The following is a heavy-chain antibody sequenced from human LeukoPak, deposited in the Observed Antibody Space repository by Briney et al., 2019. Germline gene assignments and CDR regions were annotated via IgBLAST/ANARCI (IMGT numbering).Heavy chain of an antibody. CDR1: GGSVTSGGFY. D-gene: IGHD3-10*01. V-gene: IGHV4-39*01. CDR3: ARHSGSGSLSRPFDP. J-gene: IGHJ5*02. CDR2: VYYTGST. Sequence: SETLSLTCNVSGGSVTSGGFYWGWLRQPPGKGPEWIATVYYTGSTYYNPSLKSRVTISIDTSKNQFSLWLTSVTATDTAVYYCARHSGSGSLSRPFDPWGQGTLVTVSS.